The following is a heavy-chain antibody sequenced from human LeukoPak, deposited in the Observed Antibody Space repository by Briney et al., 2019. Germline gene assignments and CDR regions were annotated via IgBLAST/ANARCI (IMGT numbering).Heavy chain of an antibody. Sequence: GGSLRLSCAASGFTFRSYEMNWVRQAPGKGLEWVSYISSSGSTIYHADSVKGRFTISRDNAKNSLYLQMNSLRAEDTAVYYCARDKGYYGSGEIWGQGTMVTVSS. D-gene: IGHD3-10*01. J-gene: IGHJ3*02. V-gene: IGHV3-48*03. CDR3: ARDKGYYGSGEI. CDR2: ISSSGSTI. CDR1: GFTFRSYE.